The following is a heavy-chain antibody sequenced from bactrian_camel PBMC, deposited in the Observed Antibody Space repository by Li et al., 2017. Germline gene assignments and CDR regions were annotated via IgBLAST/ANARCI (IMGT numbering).Heavy chain of an antibody. CDR2: INSNGAIT. CDR1: GFTFNRYW. Sequence: VQLVESGGGLVQPGGSLRLSCAASGFTFNRYWMYWVRQAPGQGLEWVSSINSNGAITYLADSVKGRFAISRDNAQNMVYLQANSVNPEDTAMYYCVSLEAGYNWHKCWGPGTQVTVS. CDR3: VSLEAGYNWHKC. J-gene: IGHJ4*01. D-gene: IGHD8*01. V-gene: IGHV3S1*01.